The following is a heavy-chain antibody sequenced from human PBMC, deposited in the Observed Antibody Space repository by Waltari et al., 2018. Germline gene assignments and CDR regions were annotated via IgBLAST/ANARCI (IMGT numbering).Heavy chain of an antibody. CDR3: ARLVDYGDYERE. CDR1: GYSFTSYW. J-gene: IGHJ4*02. CDR2: IYPGDCAT. Sequence: EVQLVQSGAEVKKPGESLKISCKGSGYSFTSYWNGWVRRGPGKGLEWSVHIYPGDCATRYRPAFQGRVTISADESSSAAYMQWSSLKASDTAMYYCARLVDYGDYEREWGQGTLVTVSS. D-gene: IGHD4-17*01. V-gene: IGHV5-51*01.